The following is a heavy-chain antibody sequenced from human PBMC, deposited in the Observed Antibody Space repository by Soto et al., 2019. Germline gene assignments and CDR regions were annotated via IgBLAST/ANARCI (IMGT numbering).Heavy chain of an antibody. J-gene: IGHJ4*02. CDR1: RASIYTYS. CDR3: ATIVGANDY. D-gene: IGHD1-26*01. CDR2: IYSSGSA. V-gene: IGHV4-4*07. Sequence: SETLSLTCTVSRASIYTYSWTWIRQPAGKGLQWIGHIYSSGSANYSPSLKSRVSMSVDSSKNQISLKLSSVAAADTAVYYCATIVGANDYWGQGTLVTVSS.